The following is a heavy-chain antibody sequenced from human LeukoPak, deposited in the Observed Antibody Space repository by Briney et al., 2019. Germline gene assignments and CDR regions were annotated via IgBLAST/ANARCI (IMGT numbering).Heavy chain of an antibody. D-gene: IGHD4-17*01. V-gene: IGHV3-53*05. CDR2: IYNGGNT. J-gene: IGHJ4*02. CDR3: ARRAGEYSHPYDY. Sequence: GGSLRLSCTVSGFTLSSNSMSWVRQAPGTGLEGVSFIYNGGNTLYSDSMKGRFTISRDNSKNTLYLQMNSLRAEDTAVYYCARRAGEYSHPYDYWGQGTLVTVSS. CDR1: GFTLSSNS.